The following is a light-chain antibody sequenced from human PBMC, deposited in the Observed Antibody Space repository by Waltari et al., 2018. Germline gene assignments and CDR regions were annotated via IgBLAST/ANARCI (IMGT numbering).Light chain of an antibody. CDR1: QDVTDY. J-gene: IGKJ2*01. V-gene: IGKV1-33*01. CDR2: GAS. CDR3: QQYDDLPYT. Sequence: DIQMTQSPSSLSASVGDRVTITCQASQDVTDYVNRCHQQPGKAPQLLIYGASNLETGVPSRFSGSGSGTEFTFTISSLRPEDSGTYYCQQYDDLPYTFGQGTKLEIK.